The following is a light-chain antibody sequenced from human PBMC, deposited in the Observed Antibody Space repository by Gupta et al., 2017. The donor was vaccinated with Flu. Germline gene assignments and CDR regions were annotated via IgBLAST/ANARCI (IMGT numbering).Light chain of an antibody. CDR1: HGGGVSPNNKNY. Sequence: SLGGRATIDCKSSHGGGVSPNNKNYLAWYQQKPGQPPKLLISWAYTREPGVPDSFRGSGSGTDFTLTISSRQAEDLAVYYCQQYKIAPFTFGHGTDVDIK. V-gene: IGKV4-1*01. CDR3: QQYKIAPFT. CDR2: WAY. J-gene: IGKJ3*01.